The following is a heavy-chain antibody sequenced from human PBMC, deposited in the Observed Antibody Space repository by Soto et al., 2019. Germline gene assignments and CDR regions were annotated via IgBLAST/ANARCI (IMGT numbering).Heavy chain of an antibody. CDR2: IIDSGGST. J-gene: IGHJ6*02. V-gene: IGHV3-23*01. CDR1: EFPFRNYA. CDR3: AKGRSYYYYYGVDV. Sequence: PGGSLRLSCAASEFPFRNYAMGWVRQAPGKGLEWVSDIIDSGGSTYYADSVKGRFTISRDNSKSTLYLQMNSLRAEDTALYYCAKGRSYYYYYGVDVWGQGTTVTVSS.